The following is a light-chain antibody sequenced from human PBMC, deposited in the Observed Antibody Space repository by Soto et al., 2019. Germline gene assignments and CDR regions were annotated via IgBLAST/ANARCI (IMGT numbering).Light chain of an antibody. CDR2: VNSDGSH. CDR3: QTWGAGIHWV. Sequence: QSVLTQSPSASASLGASVKLTCTLGSGVSTYAIAWHQQQPEKGPRYLMKVNSDGSHSRGDGIPDRFSGSSSGAERYLTISSLQSEDEADYYCQTWGAGIHWVFGGGTKVTVL. J-gene: IGLJ3*02. CDR1: SGVSTYA. V-gene: IGLV4-69*01.